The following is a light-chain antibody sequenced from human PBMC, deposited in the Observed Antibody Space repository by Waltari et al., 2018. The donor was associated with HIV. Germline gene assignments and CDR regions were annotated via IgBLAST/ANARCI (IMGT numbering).Light chain of an antibody. CDR1: TSDFDTCNF. J-gene: IGLJ3*02. CDR3: SSYSARGFVA. V-gene: IGLV2-14*01. Sequence: HSALTQPASVSGSPGQSITISCTGPTSDFDTCNFVSWYQQSPGRAPKLIIFEVYSRPSGFSERFSGSKSGDTASLTISALRAEDEADYFCSSYSARGFVAFGGGTKVTVL. CDR2: EVY.